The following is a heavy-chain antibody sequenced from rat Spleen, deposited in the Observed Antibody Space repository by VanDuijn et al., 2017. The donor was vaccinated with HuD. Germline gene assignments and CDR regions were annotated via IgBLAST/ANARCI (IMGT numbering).Heavy chain of an antibody. Sequence: EVQLVESGGGLVQPGRSLKLSCAASGFTFSDYNMAWVRQAPKKGLEWVATISYDGSSSYYGDSVKGRFTISRDNAKSTLYLQMDSLRSEDTATYYCARHNSGYGVMDAWGQGASVTVSS. CDR3: ARHNSGYGVMDA. V-gene: IGHV5-7*01. CDR2: ISYDGSSS. D-gene: IGHD4-3*01. J-gene: IGHJ4*01. CDR1: GFTFSDYN.